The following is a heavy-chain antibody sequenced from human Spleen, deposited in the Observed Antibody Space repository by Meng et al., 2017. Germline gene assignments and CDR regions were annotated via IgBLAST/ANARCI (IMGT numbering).Heavy chain of an antibody. CDR3: ARGPTTMAHDFDY. J-gene: IGHJ4*02. CDR1: GGDFSDYY. D-gene: IGHD4-11*01. Sequence: HQWRPDLLRPSEALCLTCFVSGGDFSDYYWSWIRPPPGKGLEWIGEINHSGSTNYNPSLESRATISVDTSQNNLSLKLSSVTAADSAVYYCARGPTTMAHDFDYWGQGTLVTVS. CDR2: INHSGST. V-gene: IGHV4-34*01.